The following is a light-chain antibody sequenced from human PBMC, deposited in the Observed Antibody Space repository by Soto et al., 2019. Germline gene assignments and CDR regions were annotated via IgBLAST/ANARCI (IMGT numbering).Light chain of an antibody. CDR3: PDYYNWPGT. V-gene: IGKV3-15*01. CDR2: GAS. CDR1: QSVSSN. J-gene: IGKJ1*01. Sequence: EIVMTQSPATLSVSPGERTTLSCRASQSVSSNLAWYQQKPGQAPRLLIYGASIRATGIPARFSGSRSGREFTLTIGSLPTEGFPVYYCPDYYNWPGTFGQGTKVEI.